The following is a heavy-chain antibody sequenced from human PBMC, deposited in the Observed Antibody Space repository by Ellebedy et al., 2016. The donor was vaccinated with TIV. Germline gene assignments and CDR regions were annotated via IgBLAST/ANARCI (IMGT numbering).Heavy chain of an antibody. D-gene: IGHD2-2*02. CDR2: ISGSGGST. CDR1: GFTFSSYA. Sequence: GESLKISXAASGFTFSSYAMSWVRQAPGKGLEWVSAISGSGGSTYYADSVKGRFTISRDNSKNTLYLQMNSLRAEDTAVYYCAKGGYCSSTSCCTDFDYWGQGTLVTVSS. V-gene: IGHV3-23*01. CDR3: AKGGYCSSTSCCTDFDY. J-gene: IGHJ4*02.